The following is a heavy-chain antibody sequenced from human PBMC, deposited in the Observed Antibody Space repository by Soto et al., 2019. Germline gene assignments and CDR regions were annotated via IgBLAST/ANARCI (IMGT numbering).Heavy chain of an antibody. CDR2: IIPIFGTA. J-gene: IGHJ6*02. CDR3: ARAVVTPHWSPRYYYYGMDV. CDR1: GGTFSSYA. Sequence: SVKVSCKASGGTFSSYAISWVRQAPGQGLEWMGGIIPIFGTANYAQKFQGRVTITADKSTSTAYMELSSLRSEDTAVYYCARAVVTPHWSPRYYYYGMDVWGQGTKVTVYS. D-gene: IGHD2-21*02. V-gene: IGHV1-69*06.